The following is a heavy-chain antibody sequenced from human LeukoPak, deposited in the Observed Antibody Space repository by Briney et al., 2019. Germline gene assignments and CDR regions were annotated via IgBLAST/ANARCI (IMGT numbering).Heavy chain of an antibody. CDR3: ARPRYGSGSFPLDP. CDR1: GGSISSSSYY. V-gene: IGHV4-39*07. D-gene: IGHD3-10*01. Sequence: SETLSLTCTVSGGSISSSSYYWGWIRQPPGKGLEWIGSIYYSGSTYYNPSLKSRVTISVDTSKNQFSLKLSSVTAADTAVYYCARPRYGSGSFPLDPWGQGTLVTVSS. CDR2: IYYSGST. J-gene: IGHJ5*02.